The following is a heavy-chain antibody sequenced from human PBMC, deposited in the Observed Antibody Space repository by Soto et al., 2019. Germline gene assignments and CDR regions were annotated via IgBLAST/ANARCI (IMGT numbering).Heavy chain of an antibody. CDR3: VRDLYWAFDY. V-gene: IGHV3-48*02. J-gene: IGHJ4*02. CDR1: GFTFSSYS. CDR2: IGSSSGTV. D-gene: IGHD2-8*02. Sequence: GGSLRLSCAASGFTFSSYSMNWVRQAPGKGPEWVSYIGSSSGTVFYADSVKGRFTISRDNAKNSLYLQMNSLRDEDTSVYYCVRDLYWAFDYWGLGTLVTVSS.